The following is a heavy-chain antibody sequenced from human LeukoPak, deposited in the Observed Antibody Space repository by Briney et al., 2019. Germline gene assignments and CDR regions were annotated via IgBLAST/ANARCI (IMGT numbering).Heavy chain of an antibody. D-gene: IGHD6-13*01. J-gene: IGHJ4*02. CDR1: GFTFSSSW. Sequence: GGSLRLSCAAFGFTFSSSWMHWVRQAPGKGLVWVSRINSDGSSTSYADSVKGRFTTSRDNATNSLYLQMNSLRAADTAVYYCARVGAIAAAGTTDYWGQGTLVTVSS. CDR2: INSDGSST. CDR3: ARVGAIAAAGTTDY. V-gene: IGHV3-74*01.